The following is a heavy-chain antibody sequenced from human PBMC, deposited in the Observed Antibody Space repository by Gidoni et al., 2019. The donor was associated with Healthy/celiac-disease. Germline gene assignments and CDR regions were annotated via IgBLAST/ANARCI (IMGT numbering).Heavy chain of an antibody. V-gene: IGHV3-48*01. D-gene: IGHD6-19*01. Sequence: EVQLVESGGGLVQPGGSLRLSCAASGVPFSRYSMNWVRQAPGKGLECVSYISSSSSTIYYADSVKGRFTISRDNAKNSLYLQMNSLRAEDTAVYYCARDRASYSWLVYYYYGMDVWGQGTTVTVSS. CDR1: GVPFSRYS. CDR2: ISSSSSTI. J-gene: IGHJ6*02. CDR3: ARDRASYSWLVYYYYGMDV.